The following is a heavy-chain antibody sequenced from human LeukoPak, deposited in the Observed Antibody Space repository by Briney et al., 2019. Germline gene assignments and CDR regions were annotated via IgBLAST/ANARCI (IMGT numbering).Heavy chain of an antibody. J-gene: IGHJ4*02. V-gene: IGHV3-30*04. CDR3: ARAWWELIGGFDY. D-gene: IGHD2-15*01. Sequence: GGSLRLSCAASGFTFSSYAMHWVRQAPGKGLEWVAVISYDGSNKYYADSVKGRFTISRDNSKNTLYLQMNSLRAEDTAVYYCARAWWELIGGFDYWGQGTLVTVSS. CDR1: GFTFSSYA. CDR2: ISYDGSNK.